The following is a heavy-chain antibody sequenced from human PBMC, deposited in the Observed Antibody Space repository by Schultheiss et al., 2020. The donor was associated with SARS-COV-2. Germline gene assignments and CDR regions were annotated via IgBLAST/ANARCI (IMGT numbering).Heavy chain of an antibody. CDR1: GGSISSYY. D-gene: IGHD4-17*01. CDR3: ASSHDYGDYPDAFDI. V-gene: IGHV4-59*06. J-gene: IGHJ3*02. Sequence: SQTLSLTCTVSGGSISSYYWSWIRQPAGKGLEWIGYIYHSGSTYYNPSLKSRVTISVDRSKNQFSLKLSSVTAADTAVYYCASSHDYGDYPDAFDIWGQGTMVTVSS. CDR2: IYHSGST.